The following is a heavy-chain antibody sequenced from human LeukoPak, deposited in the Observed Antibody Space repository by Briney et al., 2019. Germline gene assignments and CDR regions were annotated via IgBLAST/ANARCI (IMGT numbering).Heavy chain of an antibody. J-gene: IGHJ4*02. Sequence: GGSLRLSCAASGFTFSSYGLHWVRQAPGKGLEWVAVIWFDGSNKYYADSVKGRFTISRDNSKNTLYLQMNSLRAEDSAVYYCASGGSGYSSSWPFDYWGQGTLVTVSS. CDR2: IWFDGSNK. CDR1: GFTFSSYG. CDR3: ASGGSGYSSSWPFDY. D-gene: IGHD6-13*01. V-gene: IGHV3-33*01.